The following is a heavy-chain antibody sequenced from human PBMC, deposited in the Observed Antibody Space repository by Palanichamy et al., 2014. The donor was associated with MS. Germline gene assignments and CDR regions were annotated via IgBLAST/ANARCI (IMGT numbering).Heavy chain of an antibody. CDR3: ARTYTGNYYDCFDY. J-gene: IGHJ4*02. CDR2: ISYDGRNK. D-gene: IGHD1-26*01. CDR1: GFTFNTYT. Sequence: QVRTGGVWGRRGPAWRSLRLSCAASGFTFNTYTLHWVRQAPGKGLEWVAIISYDGRNKYYADSVKGRFTISRDDSKNTLYLQMDSLRAEDTAVYYCARTYTGNYYDCFDYWGQGTLVTVSS. V-gene: IGHV3-30*04.